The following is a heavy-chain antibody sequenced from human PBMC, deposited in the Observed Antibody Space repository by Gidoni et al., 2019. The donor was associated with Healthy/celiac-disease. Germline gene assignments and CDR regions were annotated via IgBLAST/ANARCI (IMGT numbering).Heavy chain of an antibody. J-gene: IGHJ4*02. Sequence: QVQLQQWAAGLLKPSETLSLTCAVYGGSFSGYYWIWIRQRPGQGLEWIGEIHHSGSTNYNPSLKSRVTISVDTSKNEFSLKLSSVTAADTAVYYCARGSRRGTIFGVPWGYWGQGTLVTVSS. V-gene: IGHV4-34*01. CDR2: IHHSGST. CDR3: ARGSRRGTIFGVPWGY. CDR1: GGSFSGYY. D-gene: IGHD3-3*01.